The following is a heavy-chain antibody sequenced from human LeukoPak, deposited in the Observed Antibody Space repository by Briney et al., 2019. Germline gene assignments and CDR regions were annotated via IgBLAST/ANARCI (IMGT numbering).Heavy chain of an antibody. J-gene: IGHJ4*02. Sequence: ASVKVSCKASGYTFTGYYMHWVRQAPGQGLEWMGWINPNSGGTNYAQKFQGRVTMTRDTSISTAYMELSRLRSDDTAVYYCARATSYDVSVPPLIDYWGQGTLVTVSS. CDR2: INPNSGGT. D-gene: IGHD3-16*01. CDR1: GYTFTGYY. V-gene: IGHV1-2*02. CDR3: ARATSYDVSVPPLIDY.